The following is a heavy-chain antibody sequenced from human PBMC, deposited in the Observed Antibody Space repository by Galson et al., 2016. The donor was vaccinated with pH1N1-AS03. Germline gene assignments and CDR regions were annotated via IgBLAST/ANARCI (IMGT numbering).Heavy chain of an antibody. Sequence: SVKVSCKASGGTFSSYAISWMRQAPGQGLEWMGGIHPIFGTPSYAQKFQGRLTVTADDSTSAAYMELSSLTSEDTAMYYCARDRHYDSSGRFYYESEHWGQGTLVIVSS. CDR2: IHPIFGTP. V-gene: IGHV1-69*13. D-gene: IGHD3-22*01. J-gene: IGHJ4*02. CDR1: GGTFSSYA. CDR3: ARDRHYDSSGRFYYESEH.